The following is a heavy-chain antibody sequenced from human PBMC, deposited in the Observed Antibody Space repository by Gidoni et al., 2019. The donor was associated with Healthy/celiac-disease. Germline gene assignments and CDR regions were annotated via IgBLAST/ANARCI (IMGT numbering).Heavy chain of an antibody. Sequence: EVQLVESGGGLVKPGGSLRLSCAASGFTFSNAWMSGVRQAPGKGLEWVGRIKSKTDGGTTDYAAPVKGRFTISRDDSKNTLYLQMNSLKTEDTAVYYCTTSSPRYYDFWSGYYGIRIMDVWGQGTTVTVSS. D-gene: IGHD3-3*01. CDR3: TTSSPRYYDFWSGYYGIRIMDV. CDR2: IKSKTDGGTT. J-gene: IGHJ6*02. V-gene: IGHV3-15*01. CDR1: GFTFSNAW.